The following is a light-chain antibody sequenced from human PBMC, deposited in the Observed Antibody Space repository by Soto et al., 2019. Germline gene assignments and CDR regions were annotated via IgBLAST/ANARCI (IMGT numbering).Light chain of an antibody. CDR3: AAWDDSLNGWV. V-gene: IGLV1-44*01. CDR1: RSNIGSNS. Sequence: QSVLTQPPSASGTPGQRVTISCSGSRSNIGSNSINWYQQLPGTAPKVLIYSNNQRPSGVPDRFSGSKSGTSASLAISGLQSDDEAEYHCAAWDDSLNGWVFGGGTKATV. CDR2: SNN. J-gene: IGLJ3*02.